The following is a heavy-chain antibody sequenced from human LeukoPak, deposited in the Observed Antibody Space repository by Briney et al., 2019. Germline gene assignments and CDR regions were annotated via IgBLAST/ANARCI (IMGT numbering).Heavy chain of an antibody. CDR1: GYTFTSYA. V-gene: IGHV1-3*01. CDR2: INAGNGNT. CDR3: ARVVTRLREGDYYYDLDV. Sequence: ASVKVSCKASGYTFTSYAMHWVRQAPGQRLEWMGWINAGNGNTKYSQKFQGRVTNTRDTSASTAYMDLSSLRSEDTAVYYCARVVTRLREGDYYYDLDVWGQGTTVTVSS. J-gene: IGHJ6*02. D-gene: IGHD3-16*01.